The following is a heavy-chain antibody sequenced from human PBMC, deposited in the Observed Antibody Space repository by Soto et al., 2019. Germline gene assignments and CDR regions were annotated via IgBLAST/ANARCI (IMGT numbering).Heavy chain of an antibody. Sequence: QVQLVQSGAEVKKPGSSAKVSCKASGGTFSSYAISWVRQAPGQGLEWMGGIIPIFGTANYAQKFQGRVTITTDESTSTAYMELSSLRSEDTAVYYCARLAVMVRGVIGYYYGMDVWGQGTTVTVSS. V-gene: IGHV1-69*01. D-gene: IGHD3-10*01. CDR1: GGTFSSYA. J-gene: IGHJ6*02. CDR2: IIPIFGTA. CDR3: ARLAVMVRGVIGYYYGMDV.